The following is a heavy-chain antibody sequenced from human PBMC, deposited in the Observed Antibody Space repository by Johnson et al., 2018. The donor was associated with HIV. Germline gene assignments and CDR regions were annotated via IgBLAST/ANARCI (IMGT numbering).Heavy chain of an antibody. V-gene: IGHV3-30*19. CDR1: GFTFSSYG. CDR2: ISYDGSNK. J-gene: IGHJ3*02. CDR3: TTAIVIDAFDI. Sequence: VQLVESGGGVVQPGGSLRLSCAASGFTFSSYGIHWVRQAPGKGLEWVAVISYDGSNKYYADAVKGRFTISRDNSKNTLFLQMSSLKTDDTAVYYCTTAIVIDAFDIWGQGTMVTVSS. D-gene: IGHD3-16*02.